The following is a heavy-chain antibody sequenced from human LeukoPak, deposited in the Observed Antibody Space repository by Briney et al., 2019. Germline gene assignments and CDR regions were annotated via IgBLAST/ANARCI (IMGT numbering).Heavy chain of an antibody. CDR1: GYTFTSYY. CDR3: ARGPRPSYDSSDYYYPGDY. Sequence: ASVKVSCKASGYTFTSYYMHWVRQAPGQGLEWMAIINPSGGSTRYAQKFQGRVTMTRDTSTSTVYMELSSLRSDDTAVYYCARGPRPSYDSSDYYYPGDYWGQGTLVTVSS. D-gene: IGHD3-22*01. CDR2: INPSGGST. J-gene: IGHJ4*02. V-gene: IGHV1-46*01.